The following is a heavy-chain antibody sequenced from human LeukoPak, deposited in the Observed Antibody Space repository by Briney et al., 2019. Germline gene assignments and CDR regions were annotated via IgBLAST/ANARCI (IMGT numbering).Heavy chain of an antibody. V-gene: IGHV3-53*01. CDR2: IYSDGST. CDR3: AKCGYSYGPDY. D-gene: IGHD5-18*01. CDR1: GFTVSSNY. Sequence: GGSLRLSCAASGFTVSSNYMSWVRQAPGKGLEWVSVIYSDGSTYYADSVKGRFTISRDNSKNTLYLQMNSLRAEDTAVYYCAKCGYSYGPDYWGQGTLVTVSS. J-gene: IGHJ4*02.